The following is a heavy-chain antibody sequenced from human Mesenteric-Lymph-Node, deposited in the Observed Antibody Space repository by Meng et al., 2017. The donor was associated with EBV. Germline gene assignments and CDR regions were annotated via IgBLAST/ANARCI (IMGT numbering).Heavy chain of an antibody. J-gene: IGHJ4*02. CDR2: INPYGGIT. CDR1: GYTFTAYY. D-gene: IGHD3-3*01. V-gene: IGHV1-46*01. Sequence: QVHLVQSGAVVKSPGASVKVSCKASGYTFTAYYMHWVRQAPGKGLEWMGVINPYGGITTYTQKFRGRLRMTRDTSTSTVYMELSSLRSEDSAVYYCARSPIFGVVPAHLDNWGRGTLVTVSS. CDR3: ARSPIFGVVPAHLDN.